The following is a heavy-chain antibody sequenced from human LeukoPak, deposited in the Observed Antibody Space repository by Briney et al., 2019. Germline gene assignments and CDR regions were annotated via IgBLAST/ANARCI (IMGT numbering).Heavy chain of an antibody. J-gene: IGHJ4*02. CDR2: IRYDGSNK. Sequence: PGGSLRLSCAASGFTFSSYGMHWVRQAPGKGLEWVAFIRYDGSNKYYADSVKGRFTISRDNSKNTLYLQMNSLRAEDTAVYYCAKEGAVVVPAAYFDYWGQGTLVTVSS. V-gene: IGHV3-30*02. CDR3: AKEGAVVVPAAYFDY. CDR1: GFTFSSYG. D-gene: IGHD2-2*01.